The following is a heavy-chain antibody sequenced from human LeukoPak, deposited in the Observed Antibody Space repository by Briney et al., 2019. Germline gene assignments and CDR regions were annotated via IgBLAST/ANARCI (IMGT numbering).Heavy chain of an antibody. J-gene: IGHJ2*01. D-gene: IGHD3-10*01. CDR3: ARSGNTGRNWYFDL. CDR2: ISSSGSTI. V-gene: IGHV3-11*04. Sequence: GGSLRLSCAASGFTFGDYAMSWFRQAPGKGLEWVSYISSSGSTIYYADSVKGRFTISRDDAKNSLYLQMNSLRAEDTAVYYCARSGNTGRNWYFDLWGRGTLVTVSS. CDR1: GFTFGDYA.